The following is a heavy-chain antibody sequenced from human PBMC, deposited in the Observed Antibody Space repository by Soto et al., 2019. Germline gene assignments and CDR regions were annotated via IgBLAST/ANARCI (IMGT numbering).Heavy chain of an antibody. CDR2: IYHSGST. D-gene: IGHD2-15*01. CDR1: GGSISNGGYS. CDR3: ARGGGWTFDY. V-gene: IGHV4-30-2*01. Sequence: SETLSLTCAVSGGSISNGGYSWSWFRQPPGKGLEWIGYIYHSGSTYYNPSLKSRVTISVDRSKNQFSLKLSSATAADTAVYYCARGGGWTFDYWGQGTLVTVSS. J-gene: IGHJ4*02.